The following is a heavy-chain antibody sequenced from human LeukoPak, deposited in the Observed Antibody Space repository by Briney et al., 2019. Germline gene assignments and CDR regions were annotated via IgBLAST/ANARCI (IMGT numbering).Heavy chain of an antibody. D-gene: IGHD1-26*01. V-gene: IGHV3-30*03. J-gene: IGHJ4*02. CDR1: GFSFANFA. CDR3: AIQGSGSIVNYY. CDR2: ISYDGKFQ. Sequence: PGRSLRLSCAASGFSFANFAMDWVREVPGKGLEWVSVISYDGKFQKYADSVKGRFTISRDNPKNTLYLQMNSLRLEDTAVYYCAIQGSGSIVNYYWGQGTLVTVSS.